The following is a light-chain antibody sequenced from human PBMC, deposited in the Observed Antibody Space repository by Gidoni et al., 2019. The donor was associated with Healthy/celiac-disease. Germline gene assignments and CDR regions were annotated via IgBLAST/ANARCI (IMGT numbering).Light chain of an antibody. V-gene: IGLV2-14*03. CDR1: GSDVGGYNY. J-gene: IGLJ2*01. Sequence: QSALTHPASVSGSPGQSITISCTGTGSDVGGYNYVSWYQQHPGKAPKLMIYDVSKRPSGVSDRFSGSKSGNRASLTISELQAEDEADYYCSSYTSSSTVIFGGGTKLTVL. CDR3: SSYTSSSTVI. CDR2: DVS.